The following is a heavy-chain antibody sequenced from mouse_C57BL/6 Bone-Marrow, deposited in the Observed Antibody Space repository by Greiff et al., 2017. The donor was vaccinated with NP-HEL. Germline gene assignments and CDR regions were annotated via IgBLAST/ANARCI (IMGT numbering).Heavy chain of an antibody. CDR2: IDPSDSYT. V-gene: IGHV1-50*01. Sequence: QVQLKQPGAELVKPGASVKLSCKASGYTFTSYWMQWVKQRPGQGLEWIGEIDPSDSYTNYNQKFKGKATLTVDTSSSTAYMQLSSLTSEDSAVYYCAREGIYYDYDGRGYYFDYWGQGTTLTVSS. CDR1: GYTFTSYW. CDR3: AREGIYYDYDGRGYYFDY. J-gene: IGHJ2*01. D-gene: IGHD2-4*01.